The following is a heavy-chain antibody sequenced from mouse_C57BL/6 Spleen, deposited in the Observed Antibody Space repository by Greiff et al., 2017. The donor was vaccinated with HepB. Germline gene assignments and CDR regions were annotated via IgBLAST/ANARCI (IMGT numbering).Heavy chain of an antibody. CDR3: ARGGSMDY. Sequence: VQLPQSGPELVKPGASVKISCKASGYTLTDYYMNWVKQSHGKSLEWIGDINPNNGGTSYHQKFKVKATLTVDKSSSTAYLELRSLTSEDAAVYYCARGGSMDYWGQGTSVTVSA. V-gene: IGHV1-26*01. CDR2: INPNNGGT. CDR1: GYTLTDYY. J-gene: IGHJ4*01.